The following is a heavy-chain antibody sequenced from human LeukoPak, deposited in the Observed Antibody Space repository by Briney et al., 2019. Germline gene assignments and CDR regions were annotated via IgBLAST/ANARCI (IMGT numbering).Heavy chain of an antibody. CDR3: AKDYDSGGRRWVDS. D-gene: IGHD3-10*01. V-gene: IGHV3-23*01. Sequence: GGSLRLSCAASGFTFGNYAMNWVRQAPGKGLEWVSTISGNGAFTYYADSVQGRFTISRDNSKNTLSVQMNSLRAKDTAVYYGAKDYDSGGRRWVDSGGRGTLVSASP. CDR1: GFTFGNYA. J-gene: IGHJ4*02. CDR2: ISGNGAFT.